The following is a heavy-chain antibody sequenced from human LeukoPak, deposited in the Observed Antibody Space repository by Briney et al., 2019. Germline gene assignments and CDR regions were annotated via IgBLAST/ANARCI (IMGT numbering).Heavy chain of an antibody. CDR1: GGSISSYY. D-gene: IGHD5-12*01. Sequence: SETLSLTCTVSGGSISSYYWSWIRQPPGKGLEWIGHVYYSGSTNYNPSLKSRVTISVDTSKNQFSLKLSSVTAADTAVYYCAREMVASGAFDIWGQGTMVTVSS. J-gene: IGHJ3*02. CDR3: AREMVASGAFDI. CDR2: VYYSGST. V-gene: IGHV4-59*01.